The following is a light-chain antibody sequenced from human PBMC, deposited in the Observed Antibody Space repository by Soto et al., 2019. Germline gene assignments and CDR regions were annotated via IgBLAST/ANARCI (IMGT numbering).Light chain of an antibody. CDR2: SNN. CDR3: ATWDDSLKGWV. V-gene: IGLV1-44*01. CDR1: SSNIGTNT. Sequence: QSVLTQSPSASGTPGQRVTISCSGSSSNIGTNTVNWYQQLPGTAPKLLMYSNNQRPSGVPDRFSGSKFGTSASLAISGLQSEDEADYYCATWDDSLKGWVFGGGTKLTVL. J-gene: IGLJ3*02.